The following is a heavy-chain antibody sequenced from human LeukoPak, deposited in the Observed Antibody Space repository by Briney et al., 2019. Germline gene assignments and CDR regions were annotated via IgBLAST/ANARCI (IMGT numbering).Heavy chain of an antibody. Sequence: EASVKVSCKASGYTFTGYYMHWVRQAPGQGLEWMGWINPNSGGTNYAQKFQGRVTMTRDTSISTAYMELSRLRSDDTAVYYCARDGSSLGYYYYYMDVWGKGTTVTISS. J-gene: IGHJ6*03. V-gene: IGHV1-2*02. D-gene: IGHD7-27*01. CDR2: INPNSGGT. CDR3: ARDGSSLGYYYYYMDV. CDR1: GYTFTGYY.